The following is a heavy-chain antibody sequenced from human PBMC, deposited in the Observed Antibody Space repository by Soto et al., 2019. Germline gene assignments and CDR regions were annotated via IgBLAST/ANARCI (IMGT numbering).Heavy chain of an antibody. CDR1: GGTFSSYS. V-gene: IGHV1-69*01. Sequence: QVQLVQSGAEVKKPGSSVQVSCKASGGTFSSYSINWVRQAPGQGLEWMGEIIPIFGTANYAQKFQGRVTITADESTSTAYMGLSSLRSEDTAVYYCARDGGRHSGGIDYWGQGTLVTVSS. D-gene: IGHD1-26*01. CDR2: IIPIFGTA. J-gene: IGHJ4*02. CDR3: ARDGGRHSGGIDY.